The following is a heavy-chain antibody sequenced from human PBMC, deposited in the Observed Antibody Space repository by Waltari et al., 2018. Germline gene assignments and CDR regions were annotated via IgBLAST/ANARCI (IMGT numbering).Heavy chain of an antibody. V-gene: IGHV3-53*01. D-gene: IGHD2-15*01. J-gene: IGHJ4*02. CDR3: ARQMTPHYFDY. CDR1: GFSVSSNS. Sequence: EMQLVESGGGLIQPGGSLKLSCAASGFSVSSNSMTWVRQAPGKGLELVSLIHGSGFGGTDTHYADSVKGRFTISRDNSKNTLYLQMNTLRADDTAMYYCARQMTPHYFDYWGQGALVTVSS. CDR2: IHGSGFGGTDT.